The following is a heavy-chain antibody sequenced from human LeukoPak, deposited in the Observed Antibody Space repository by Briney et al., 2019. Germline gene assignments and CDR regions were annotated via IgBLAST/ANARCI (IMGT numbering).Heavy chain of an antibody. D-gene: IGHD3-22*01. CDR1: RFTFSSYS. CDR2: ISSSSSYI. J-gene: IGHJ6*02. CDR3: ARVEGYYDSSGYGGYYYGMDV. V-gene: IGHV3-21*01. Sequence: GGSLRLSCAASRFTFSSYSMNWVRQAPGKGLEWVSSISSSSSYIYYADSVKGRFTISRDNAKNSLYLQMNSLRAEDTAVYYCARVEGYYDSSGYGGYYYGMDVWGQGTTVTVSS.